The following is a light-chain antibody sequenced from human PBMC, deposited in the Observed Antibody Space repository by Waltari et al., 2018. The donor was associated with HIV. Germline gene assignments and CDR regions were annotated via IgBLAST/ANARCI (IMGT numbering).Light chain of an antibody. CDR3: QTWGTGIQV. V-gene: IGLV4-69*01. J-gene: IGLJ3*02. CDR1: RGHSSYA. Sequence: QLVLTQSPSASASLGASVKLTCTLSRGHSSYAIAWPQQQPEKGPRYLMKVNNDGSHSKGDGIPDRFSGSSSGAERYLTISSLQSEDEADYYCQTWGTGIQVFGGGTKLTVL. CDR2: VNNDGSH.